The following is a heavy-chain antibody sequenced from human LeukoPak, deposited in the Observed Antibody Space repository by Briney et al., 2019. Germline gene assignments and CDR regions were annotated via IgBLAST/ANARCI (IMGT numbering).Heavy chain of an antibody. Sequence: GGSLRLSCAASGFTFSSYAMSWVRQAPGKGLEWVSAISGSGGSTYYADSVKGRFTISRDNSKNTLYLQMNSLRAEDTAVYYCARAGYDFWSGPHIGYWGQGTLVTVSS. J-gene: IGHJ4*02. V-gene: IGHV3-23*01. CDR2: ISGSGGST. CDR1: GFTFSSYA. CDR3: ARAGYDFWSGPHIGY. D-gene: IGHD3-3*01.